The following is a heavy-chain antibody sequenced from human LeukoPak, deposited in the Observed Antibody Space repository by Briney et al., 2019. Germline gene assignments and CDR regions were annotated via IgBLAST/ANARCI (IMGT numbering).Heavy chain of an antibody. CDR2: IYYNGDT. CDR3: ARLTYYDIGDH. V-gene: IGHV4-61*08. CDR1: GGSISSGGYY. Sequence: PSETLSLTCTVSGGSISSGGYYWSWIRQPPGKGLEWIGYIYYNGDTNYNPSLKSRVTIAADTSKNQFPLKLNSVTAADTAVYYCARLTYYDIGDHWGQGTLVTVSS. J-gene: IGHJ4*02. D-gene: IGHD3-9*01.